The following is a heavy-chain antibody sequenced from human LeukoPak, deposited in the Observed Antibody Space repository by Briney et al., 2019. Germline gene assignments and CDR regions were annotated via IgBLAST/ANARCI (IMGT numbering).Heavy chain of an antibody. V-gene: IGHV1-2*02. J-gene: IGHJ5*02. CDR3: ARVRKRITMIVVTKAEGWFDP. CDR1: GYTFIGYY. Sequence: ASVKVSCKTSGYTFIGYYIHWVRQAPGQGLEWMGWINPNSGGTNYAQKFQGRVTMTRDTSTSTVYMELSSLRSEDTAVYYCARVRKRITMIVVTKAEGWFDPWGQGTLVTVSS. D-gene: IGHD3-22*01. CDR2: INPNSGGT.